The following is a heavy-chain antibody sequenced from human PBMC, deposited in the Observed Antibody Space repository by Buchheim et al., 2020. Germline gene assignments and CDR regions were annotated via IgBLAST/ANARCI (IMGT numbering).Heavy chain of an antibody. Sequence: EVQLVESGGGLVQPGGSLRLSCAASGFTFSSYWMSWVRQAPGKGLEWVANIKQDGSEKYYVDSVKGRFTISRDNAKNSLHLQMNSLRAEDTAVYYCARGAMGATNPEYFQHWGQGTL. V-gene: IGHV3-7*01. CDR2: IKQDGSEK. J-gene: IGHJ1*01. CDR1: GFTFSSYW. D-gene: IGHD1-26*01. CDR3: ARGAMGATNPEYFQH.